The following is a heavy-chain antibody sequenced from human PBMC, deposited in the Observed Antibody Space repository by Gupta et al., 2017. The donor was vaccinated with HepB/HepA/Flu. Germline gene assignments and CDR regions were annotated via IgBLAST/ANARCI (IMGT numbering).Heavy chain of an antibody. CDR1: GFTFDDYH. Sequence: EVQLVESGGVVVQPGGSLRLSCAASGFTFDDYHMHWVRQAPGKGLEWVSLISWDGGSTYYADSVKGRFTISRDNSKNSLYLQMNSLRTEDTALYYCAKYSLGLLDPWGQGTLVTVSS. CDR2: ISWDGGST. V-gene: IGHV3-43*01. D-gene: IGHD2-15*01. CDR3: AKYSLGLLDP. J-gene: IGHJ5*02.